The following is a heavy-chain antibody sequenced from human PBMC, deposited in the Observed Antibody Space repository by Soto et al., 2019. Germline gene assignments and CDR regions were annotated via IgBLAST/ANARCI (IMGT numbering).Heavy chain of an antibody. Sequence: PGGSLRLSCAASGFTFSSYGMHWVRQAPGKGLEWVAVISYDGSNKYYADSVKGRFTISRDNSKNTLYLQMNSLRAEDTAVYYCAKDLARLYYYMDVWGKGTTVTVSS. CDR1: GFTFSSYG. CDR2: ISYDGSNK. J-gene: IGHJ6*03. CDR3: AKDLARLYYYMDV. V-gene: IGHV3-30*18.